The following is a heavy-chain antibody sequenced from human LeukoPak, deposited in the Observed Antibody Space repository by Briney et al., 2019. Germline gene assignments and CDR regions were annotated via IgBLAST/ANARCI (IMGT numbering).Heavy chain of an antibody. Sequence: PGGSLRLSCAASGFTFSSYSMNWVRQAPGKGLEWVAVISYDGSNKYYADSVKGRFTISRDNSKNTLYLQMNSLRAEDTAVYYCAKDIARQEQLALYYYYYGMDVWGQGTTVTVSS. D-gene: IGHD6-13*01. CDR2: ISYDGSNK. J-gene: IGHJ6*02. V-gene: IGHV3-30*18. CDR1: GFTFSSYS. CDR3: AKDIARQEQLALYYYYYGMDV.